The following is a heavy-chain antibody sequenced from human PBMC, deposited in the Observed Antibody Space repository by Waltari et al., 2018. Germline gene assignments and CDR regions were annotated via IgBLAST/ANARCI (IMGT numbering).Heavy chain of an antibody. CDR1: GYSISNGYY. CDR2: IYHTGTT. D-gene: IGHD1-26*01. V-gene: IGHV4-38-2*01. CDR3: ARGGSGSCMGSFDI. J-gene: IGHJ3*02. Sequence: QVQLQESGPGLVKPSETLSLTCAVSGYSISNGYYWSWIRQPPGKGLEWIGGIYHTGTTYYNASLKSRVTISVDTSKNQFSLNLSFVTAADTALYFCARGGSGSCMGSFDIWGQGPMVTVSS.